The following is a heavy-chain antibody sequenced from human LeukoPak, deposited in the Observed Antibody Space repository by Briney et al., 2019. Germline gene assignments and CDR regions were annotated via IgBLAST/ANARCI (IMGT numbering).Heavy chain of an antibody. CDR3: ARRRISSWLDY. CDR1: GYSFTNYG. D-gene: IGHD6-13*01. V-gene: IGHV5-51*01. CDR2: IYPGDSDT. J-gene: IGHJ4*02. Sequence: KTGESLKISCEGSGYSFTNYGIAWLRQMPGKGLEWMGIIYPGDSDTRYSPSFQGQVTISADKSLSTAYLQWSSLKASDTAMYYCARRRISSWLDYWGQGTLVTVSS.